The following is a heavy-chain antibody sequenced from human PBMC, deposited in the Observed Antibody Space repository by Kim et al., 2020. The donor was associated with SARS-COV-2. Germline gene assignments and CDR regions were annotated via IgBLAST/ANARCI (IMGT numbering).Heavy chain of an antibody. D-gene: IGHD3-10*01. Sequence: SVKVSCKASGGTFSSYAISWVRQAPGQGLEWMGRIIPILGIANYAQKFQGRVTITADKSTSTAYMELSSLRSEDTAVYYCARGRMGDRKTIWFGELRPMDVWGKGTTVTVSS. CDR3: ARGRMGDRKTIWFGELRPMDV. J-gene: IGHJ6*03. CDR1: GGTFSSYA. CDR2: IIPILGIA. V-gene: IGHV1-69*04.